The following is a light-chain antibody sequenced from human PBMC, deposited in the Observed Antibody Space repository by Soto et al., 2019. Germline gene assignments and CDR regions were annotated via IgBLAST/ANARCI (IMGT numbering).Light chain of an antibody. CDR3: TSYAADRV. J-gene: IGLJ3*02. V-gene: IGLV2-8*01. CDR2: EVN. CDR1: SSDVGAYNY. Sequence: QSALTQPPSASGSPGQSVTISCTGSSSDVGAYNYVSWYQQHPGKAPKLIIYEVNKRPSGVPDRFSGSKSGNTASLTVSGRQAEDEADYYCTSYAADRVFGGGTKLTVL.